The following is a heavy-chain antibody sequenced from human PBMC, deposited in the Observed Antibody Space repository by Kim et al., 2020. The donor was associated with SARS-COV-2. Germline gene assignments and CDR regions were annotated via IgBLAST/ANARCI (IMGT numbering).Heavy chain of an antibody. D-gene: IGHD6-19*01. J-gene: IGHJ6*02. CDR1: GYTLTELS. CDR2: FDPEDGET. V-gene: IGHV1-24*01. Sequence: ASVKVSCKVSGYTLTELSMHWVRQAPGKGLEWMGGFDPEDGETIYAQKFQGRVTMTEDTSTDTAYMELSSLRSEDTAVYYRATEGGGSSGWSLGGMDVWGQGTTVTVSS. CDR3: ATEGGGSSGWSLGGMDV.